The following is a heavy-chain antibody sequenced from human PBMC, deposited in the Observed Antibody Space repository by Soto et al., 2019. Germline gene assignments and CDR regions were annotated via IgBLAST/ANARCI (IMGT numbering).Heavy chain of an antibody. CDR3: AKVNYYDSSGYYYFDY. V-gene: IGHV3-23*01. J-gene: IGHJ4*02. CDR1: GFTFSSYA. D-gene: IGHD3-22*01. CDR2: ISGSGGST. Sequence: GGSLRLSCAASGFTFSSYAMSWVRQAPGKGLEWVSAISGSGGSTYYADSVKGRFTISRDSSKNTLYLQMNSLRAEDTAVYYCAKVNYYDSSGYYYFDYWGQGTLVTVSS.